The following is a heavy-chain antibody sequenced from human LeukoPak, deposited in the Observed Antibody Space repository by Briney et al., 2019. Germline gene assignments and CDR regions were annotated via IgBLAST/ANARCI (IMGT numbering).Heavy chain of an antibody. J-gene: IGHJ4*02. CDR2: ISYDVSNK. Sequence: GGSLRLSCAASGFTFSSYGMHWVRQAPGKGLEWVAVISYDVSNKYYADSVKGRFTISRDNSKNTLYLQMNSLRAEDTAVYYCAKGTPYYYDSSGYSGLNLDYWGQGTLVTVSS. V-gene: IGHV3-30*18. CDR3: AKGTPYYYDSSGYSGLNLDY. CDR1: GFTFSSYG. D-gene: IGHD3-22*01.